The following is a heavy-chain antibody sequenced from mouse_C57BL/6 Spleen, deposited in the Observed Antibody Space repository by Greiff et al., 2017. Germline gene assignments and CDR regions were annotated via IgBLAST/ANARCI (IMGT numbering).Heavy chain of an antibody. CDR2: IYPGDGST. CDR1: GYTFTSYD. J-gene: IGHJ3*01. V-gene: IGHV1-85*01. CDR3: ARPYGNYEAWFAY. D-gene: IGHD2-1*01. Sequence: QVQLQQSGPELVKPGASVKLSCKASGYTFTSYDITWVKQRPGQGLEWIGWIYPGDGSTKYNEKFKGKATLTVDTSSSTAYMELHSLTSEDSAVYFCARPYGNYEAWFAYWGQGTLVTVSA.